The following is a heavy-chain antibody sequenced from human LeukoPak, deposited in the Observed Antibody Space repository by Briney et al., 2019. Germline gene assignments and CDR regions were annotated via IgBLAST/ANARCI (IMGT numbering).Heavy chain of an antibody. CDR3: AKVADQYYYSYFYYMDV. D-gene: IGHD2/OR15-2a*01. V-gene: IGHV3-30*02. CDR2: IQYDGSNE. Sequence: GGSLSLSCTAAGFTFSGYGMRWVRQAPGKGLEWVAFIQYDGSNEYSADSGKGRFTISRDNSKNTLHLQMNSLRPEDTAEYYCAKVADQYYYSYFYYMDVWGKGTTVTVSS. CDR1: GFTFSGYG. J-gene: IGHJ6*03.